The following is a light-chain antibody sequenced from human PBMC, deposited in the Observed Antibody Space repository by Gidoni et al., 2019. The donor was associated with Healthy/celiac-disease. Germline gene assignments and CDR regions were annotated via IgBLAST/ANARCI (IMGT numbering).Light chain of an antibody. CDR1: QSVSSSY. CDR2: GAS. CDR3: QQYGSSPALT. Sequence: EIVLTQSPGTLSLSPGERATLSCRASQSVSSSYLAWYQQKPGQAPRLLIYGASSRATGIPDRFSGSGSGTDFTLTISRLEPEDLAVYYCQQYGSSPALTFXGXTKVEIK. V-gene: IGKV3-20*01. J-gene: IGKJ4*01.